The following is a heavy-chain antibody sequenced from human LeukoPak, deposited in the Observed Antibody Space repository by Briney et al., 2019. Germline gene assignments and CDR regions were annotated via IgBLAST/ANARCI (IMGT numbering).Heavy chain of an antibody. J-gene: IGHJ4*02. D-gene: IGHD6-13*01. V-gene: IGHV3-21*01. CDR3: ARGRSAAAGKFDY. CDR2: ISSSSSYI. Sequence: GGSLRLSCAASGFTFSIYSMNWVRQAPGKGLEWVSSISSSSSYIYYADSVKGRFTISRDNAKNSLYLQMNSLRAEDTAVYYCARGRSAAAGKFDYWGQGTLVTVSS. CDR1: GFTFSIYS.